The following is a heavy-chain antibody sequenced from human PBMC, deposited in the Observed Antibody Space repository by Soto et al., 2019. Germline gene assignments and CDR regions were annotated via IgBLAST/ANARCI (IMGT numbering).Heavy chain of an antibody. J-gene: IGHJ5*02. D-gene: IGHD6-13*01. CDR3: ARDLDSSSWNWFDP. V-gene: IGHV1-69*13. CDR1: GGTFSSYA. CDR2: IIPIFGTA. Sequence: ASVKVSCKASGGTFSSYAISWVRQAPGQGLEWMGGIIPIFGTANYAQKFQGRVTITADESTSTAYMELSSLRSEDTAVYYCARDLDSSSWNWFDPWGQGTLVTVSS.